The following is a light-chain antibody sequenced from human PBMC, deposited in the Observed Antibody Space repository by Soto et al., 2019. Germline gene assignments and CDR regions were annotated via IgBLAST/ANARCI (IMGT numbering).Light chain of an antibody. J-gene: IGKJ1*01. Sequence: EIVLAQSPGPLSLSPGERATLSCRARQSVSSSCLAWYQQKAGQAPRLLIYGASSRATGISDRFSGSGSGTDFTLTISRLEPEDFAVYYCQQYNNWPMWTFGQGTRWIS. CDR2: GAS. CDR1: QSVSSSC. CDR3: QQYNNWPMWT. V-gene: IGKV3-20*01.